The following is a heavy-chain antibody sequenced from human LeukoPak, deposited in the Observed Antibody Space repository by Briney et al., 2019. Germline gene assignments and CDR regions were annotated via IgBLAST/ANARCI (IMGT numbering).Heavy chain of an antibody. CDR2: IDWDDDK. CDR3: ARSVLTGYYPSGEGNFVY. CDR1: GFSLSTRGMC. Sequence: SGPALVKPTQTLTLTCTFSGFSLSTRGMCVSWIRQPLGKALEWLARIDWDDDKYYSTSLKTRLTISKDTSKNQVVLTMTNMDPVDTATYYCARSVLTGYYPSGEGNFVYWGQGTLVTVSS. V-gene: IGHV2-70*11. J-gene: IGHJ4*02. D-gene: IGHD3-9*01.